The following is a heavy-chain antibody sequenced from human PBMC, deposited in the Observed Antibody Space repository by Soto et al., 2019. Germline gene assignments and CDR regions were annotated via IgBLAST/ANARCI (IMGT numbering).Heavy chain of an antibody. CDR1: GFTFSSYA. D-gene: IGHD6-13*01. J-gene: IGHJ6*03. CDR3: AKYSSSWYPGGLGYMDV. Sequence: GSLRLSCAASGFTFSSYAMSWVRQAPGKGLEWVSAISGSGGSTYYADSVKGRFTISRDNSKNTLYLQMNSLRAEDTAVYYCAKYSSSWYPGGLGYMDVWGKGTTVTVSS. V-gene: IGHV3-23*01. CDR2: ISGSGGST.